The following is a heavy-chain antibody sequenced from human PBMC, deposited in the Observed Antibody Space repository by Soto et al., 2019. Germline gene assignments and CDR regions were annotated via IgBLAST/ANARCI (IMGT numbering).Heavy chain of an antibody. Sequence: SQTLSLTCAISGYSVSSNSAAWNWIMQSPSRGLEWLGRTYYRSKWFNNYALSVKSRITINPDTSKNQFSLQLNSVTPEDTAVYHCARGAQGFDYWGQGTLFTVSS. J-gene: IGHJ4*02. V-gene: IGHV6-1*01. D-gene: IGHD3-16*01. CDR1: GYSVSSNSAA. CDR3: ARGAQGFDY. CDR2: TYYRSKWFN.